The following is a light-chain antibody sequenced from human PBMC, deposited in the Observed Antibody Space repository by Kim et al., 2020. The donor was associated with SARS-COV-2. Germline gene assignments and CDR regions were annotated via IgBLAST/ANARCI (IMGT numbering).Light chain of an antibody. Sequence: QSALTQPRSVSGSPGQSVTISCTGTSSDVGGYNYVSWYLQHPGKAPKVVIYDVSQRPSGVPDRFSGSKSGNTASLTISGLQAEDEADYYCCSYAGNYIWVFGGGTQLTVL. J-gene: IGLJ3*02. V-gene: IGLV2-11*01. CDR2: DVS. CDR3: CSYAGNYIWV. CDR1: SSDVGGYNY.